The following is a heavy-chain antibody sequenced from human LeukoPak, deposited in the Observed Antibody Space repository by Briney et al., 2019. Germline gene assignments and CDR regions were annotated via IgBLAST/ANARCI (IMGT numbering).Heavy chain of an antibody. J-gene: IGHJ4*02. CDR3: AKVPRGIVGATLAFGGGRYFDY. CDR2: ISGSGGST. D-gene: IGHD1-26*01. Sequence: GGSLRLSCAASGFTFSSYAMSWVRQAPGKGLEWVSAISGSGGSTYYADSVKGRFTISRDNSKNTLYLQMNSLRAEDTAVYYCAKVPRGIVGATLAFGGGRYFDYWGQGTLVTVSS. V-gene: IGHV3-23*01. CDR1: GFTFSSYA.